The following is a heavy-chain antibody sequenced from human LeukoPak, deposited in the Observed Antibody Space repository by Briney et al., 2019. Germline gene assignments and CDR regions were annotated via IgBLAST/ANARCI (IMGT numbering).Heavy chain of an antibody. CDR3: AKDRATRYDSWSGGIF. CDR1: GFTFSSYS. CDR2: ISSSSSTI. D-gene: IGHD6-13*01. J-gene: IGHJ4*02. V-gene: IGHV3-48*01. Sequence: GGSLRLSCAASGFTFSSYSMNWVRQAPGKGLEWVSYISSSSSTIYYADSVKGRFTISRDNAKNSLYLQMNSLRAEDTAVYYCAKDRATRYDSWSGGIFWGQGTLVTVSS.